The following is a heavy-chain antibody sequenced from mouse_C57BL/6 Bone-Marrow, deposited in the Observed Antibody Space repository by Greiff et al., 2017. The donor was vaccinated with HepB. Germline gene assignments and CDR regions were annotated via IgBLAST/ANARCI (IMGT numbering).Heavy chain of an antibody. J-gene: IGHJ2*01. CDR1: GYTFTSYT. Sequence: QVQLKESGAELARPGASVKMSCKASGYTFTSYTMHWVKQRPGQGLEWIEYINPSSGYTKYNQKFKDKATLTADKSSSTAYMQLSSLTSEDSAVYYCAREGLSLLWYLTGYWGQGTTLTVSS. V-gene: IGHV1-4*01. D-gene: IGHD2-1*01. CDR3: AREGLSLLWYLTGY. CDR2: INPSSGYT.